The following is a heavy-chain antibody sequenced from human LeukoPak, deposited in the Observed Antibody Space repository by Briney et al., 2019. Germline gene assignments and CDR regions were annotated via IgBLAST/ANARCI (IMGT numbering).Heavy chain of an antibody. J-gene: IGHJ6*03. CDR3: AREVDTAPLGYYYYYYMDV. CDR2: INHSGST. Sequence: PSETLSLTCAVYGGSFSGYYWGWIRQPPGKGLEWIGEINHSGSTNYNPSLKSRVTISVDTSKNQFSLKLSSVTAADTAVYYCAREVDTAPLGYYYYYYMDVWGKGTTVTVSS. CDR1: GGSFSGYY. V-gene: IGHV4-34*01. D-gene: IGHD5-18*01.